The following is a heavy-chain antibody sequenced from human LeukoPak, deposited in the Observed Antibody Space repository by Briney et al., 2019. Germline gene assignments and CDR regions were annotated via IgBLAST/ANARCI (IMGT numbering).Heavy chain of an antibody. CDR1: GFTFSSYA. Sequence: GRSLRLSCAASGFTFSSYAMSWVRQAPGKGLEWVSGISGSGGSTYYADSVKGRFTISRDNSKNTLYLQMNSLRAEDTAVYYCAKDLAIVATIGGDYWGQGTLVTVSS. CDR3: AKDLAIVATIGGDY. J-gene: IGHJ4*02. D-gene: IGHD5-12*01. CDR2: ISGSGGST. V-gene: IGHV3-23*01.